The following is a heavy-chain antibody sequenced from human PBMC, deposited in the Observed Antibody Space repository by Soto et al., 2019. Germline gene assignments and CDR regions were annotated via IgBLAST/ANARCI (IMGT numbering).Heavy chain of an antibody. V-gene: IGHV4-4*07. D-gene: IGHD2-2*01. Sequence: ETLSLTCTVSGGSISSYFWSWIRQPAGKGLEWIGRIYTSGSTNYNPSLKSRVTMSVDTSKNQFSLKLSSVTAADTAVYYCARDLSGYCSSTSCSSYHNWFDPWGQGTLVTVSS. J-gene: IGHJ5*02. CDR1: GGSISSYF. CDR3: ARDLSGYCSSTSCSSYHNWFDP. CDR2: IYTSGST.